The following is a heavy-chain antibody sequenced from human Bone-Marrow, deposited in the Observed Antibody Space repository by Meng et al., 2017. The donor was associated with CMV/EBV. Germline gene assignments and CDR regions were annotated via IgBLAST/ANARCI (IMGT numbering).Heavy chain of an antibody. J-gene: IGHJ4*02. CDR2: INPNSGGT. Sequence: ASVKVSCKASGYTFTGYYMHWVRQAPGQGLEWMGWINPNSGGTNYAQKFQGRVTMTRGTSISTAYMELSRLRSDDTAVYYCARVRSVGLSSIAAAGIFDYWGQGTLVTVPS. CDR3: ARVRSVGLSSIAAAGIFDY. CDR1: GYTFTGYY. D-gene: IGHD6-13*01. V-gene: IGHV1-2*02.